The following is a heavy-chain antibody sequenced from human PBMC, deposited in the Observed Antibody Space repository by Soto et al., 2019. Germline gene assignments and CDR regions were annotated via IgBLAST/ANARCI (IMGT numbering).Heavy chain of an antibody. CDR2: INHSGST. CDR1: GGSFTGYY. D-gene: IGHD5-12*01. CDR3: ARVRSGYVVFDY. Sequence: SETLSLTCAVYGGSFTGYYWSWIRQPPGKGLEWIGEINHSGSTNYNPSLKSRVTISVDTSKNQFSLKLSSVTAADTAVYYCARVRSGYVVFDYWGQGTLVTVSS. V-gene: IGHV4-34*01. J-gene: IGHJ4*02.